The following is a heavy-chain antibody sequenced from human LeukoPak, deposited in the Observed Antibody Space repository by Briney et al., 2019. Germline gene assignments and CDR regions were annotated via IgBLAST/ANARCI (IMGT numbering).Heavy chain of an antibody. CDR1: GYSIISDYY. Sequence: SETLSLTCAVSGYSIISDYYWGWFRLPPGTGLEWVGSINHSGSTYYNLSLKSRVTISVDTSKNQFSLSVSSVTAADTAVYYCARNLGYSTLDFWGQGLLVTVSS. J-gene: IGHJ4*02. CDR2: INHSGST. V-gene: IGHV4-38-2*01. CDR3: ARNLGYSTLDF. D-gene: IGHD6-13*01.